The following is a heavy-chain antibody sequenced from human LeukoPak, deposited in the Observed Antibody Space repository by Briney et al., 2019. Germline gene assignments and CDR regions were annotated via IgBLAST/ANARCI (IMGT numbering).Heavy chain of an antibody. CDR3: ARVPGRGLLDY. CDR1: GGSFSGYY. CDR2: INHSGST. J-gene: IGHJ4*02. V-gene: IGHV4-34*01. Sequence: KTSETLSLTCAVYGGSFSGYYWSWIRQPPGKGLEWIGEINHSGSTNYNPSLKSRVTISVDTSKNQFSLKLSSVTAADTAVYYCARVPGRGLLDYWGQGTLVTVSS. D-gene: IGHD3-10*01.